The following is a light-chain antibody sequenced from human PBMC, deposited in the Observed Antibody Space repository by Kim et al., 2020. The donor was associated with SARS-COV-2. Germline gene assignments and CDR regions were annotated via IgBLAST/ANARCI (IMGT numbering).Light chain of an antibody. CDR3: YSAADNQRM. Sequence: SYELTQPSSVSVSPGQTARITCSGDVLAKKYARWFQQKPGQAPVLVIYKDSERPSGIPERFSGSSSGTTVTLTISGAQVEDEADYYCYSAADNQRMFGGGTQLTVL. CDR1: VLAKKY. V-gene: IGLV3-27*01. J-gene: IGLJ3*02. CDR2: KDS.